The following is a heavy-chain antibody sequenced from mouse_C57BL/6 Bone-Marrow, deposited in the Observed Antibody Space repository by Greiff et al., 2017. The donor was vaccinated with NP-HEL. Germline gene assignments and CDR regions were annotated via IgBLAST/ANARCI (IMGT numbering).Heavy chain of an antibody. J-gene: IGHJ2*01. V-gene: IGHV1-72*01. D-gene: IGHD2-1*01. CDR3: ARGGYYGNPRGY. CDR2: IDPNSGGT. Sequence: QVQLKQPGAELVKPGASVKLSCKASGYTFTSYWMHWVKQRPGRGLEWIGRIDPNSGGTKYNEKFKSKATLTVDKPSSTAYMQLSSLTSEDSAVYYWARGGYYGNPRGYWGQGPTLTVSS. CDR1: GYTFTSYW.